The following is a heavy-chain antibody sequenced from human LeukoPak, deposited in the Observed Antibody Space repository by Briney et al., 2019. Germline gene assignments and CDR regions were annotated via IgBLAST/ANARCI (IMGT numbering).Heavy chain of an antibody. J-gene: IGHJ4*02. V-gene: IGHV3-53*01. Sequence: PGGSLRLSCVVSGFSLSSNYMTWVPQAPGKGLEWVSLIYSGGTTYYADSVKGRFTISRDNSKNTVSLQMNSLRVDDTAMYYCASTIFGAGTNWGQGTLVTVSS. CDR1: GFSLSSNY. CDR3: ASTIFGAGTN. D-gene: IGHD3-3*01. CDR2: IYSGGTT.